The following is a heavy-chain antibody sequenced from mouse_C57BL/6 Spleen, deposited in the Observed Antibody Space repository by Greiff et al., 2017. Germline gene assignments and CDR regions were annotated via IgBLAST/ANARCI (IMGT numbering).Heavy chain of an antibody. V-gene: IGHV14-2*01. CDR3: ARGETGWDGYFDV. CDR1: GFNIKDYY. Sequence: DVHLVESGAELVKPGASVKLSCTASGFNIKDYYMHWVKQRTEQGLEWIGRIDPEDGETKYAPKFQGKATITADTSSNTAYLQLSSLTSEDTAVYYCARGETGWDGYFDVWGTGTTVTVSS. J-gene: IGHJ1*03. CDR2: IDPEDGET. D-gene: IGHD4-1*01.